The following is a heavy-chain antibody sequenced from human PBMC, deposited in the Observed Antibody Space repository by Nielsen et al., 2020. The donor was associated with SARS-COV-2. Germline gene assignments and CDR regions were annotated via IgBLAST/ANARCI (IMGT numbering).Heavy chain of an antibody. CDR3: AAGLAVAGTVTDY. J-gene: IGHJ4*02. D-gene: IGHD6-19*01. V-gene: IGHV3-9*01. CDR2: ISWNSNSI. Sequence: GGSLRLSCAASGFTFDDYAMHWVRQAPGKGLEWVSGISWNSNSIAYADSVKGRFSISRDNAKNSLYVQMNSLRAEDTALYYCAAGLAVAGTVTDYWGQGTLVTVSS. CDR1: GFTFDDYA.